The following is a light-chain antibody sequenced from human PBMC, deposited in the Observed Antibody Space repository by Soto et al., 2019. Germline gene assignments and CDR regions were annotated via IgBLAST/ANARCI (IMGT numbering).Light chain of an antibody. Sequence: QSVLTQPASVSGSPGQSITISCTGTSSDVGGYNYVSWYQQHPGKAPKFMIFGVSNRPSGVSNRFSGSKSGNTASLTISGLQAEDEADYYCSSYTSSSTWVFGGGTKVTVL. V-gene: IGLV2-14*01. CDR1: SSDVGGYNY. CDR3: SSYTSSSTWV. J-gene: IGLJ3*02. CDR2: GVS.